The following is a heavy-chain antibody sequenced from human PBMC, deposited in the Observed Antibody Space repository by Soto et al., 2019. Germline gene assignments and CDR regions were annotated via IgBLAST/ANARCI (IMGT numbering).Heavy chain of an antibody. CDR2: IIPKFGTT. CDR1: GGTFSTYP. CDR3: ARGASHSTGWYIWFDP. J-gene: IGHJ5*02. Sequence: QVQLVQSGAEVKKPGSSVKVSCKVSGGTFSTYPINWVRQAPGQGLEFMGGIIPKFGTTNYAQKFRGTVTITADESTSTAYMELNNLRSEDTAVYYCARGASHSTGWYIWFDPWGQGTLVTVSS. D-gene: IGHD6-19*01. V-gene: IGHV1-69*01.